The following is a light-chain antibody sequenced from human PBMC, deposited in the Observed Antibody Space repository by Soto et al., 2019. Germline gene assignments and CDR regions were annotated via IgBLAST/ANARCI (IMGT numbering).Light chain of an antibody. V-gene: IGLV2-14*01. J-gene: IGLJ2*01. Sequence: QSALTQPASVSGSPGQSITISCTGTSSDVGRYNYVSWYRQHPGKAPKLMIYDVSNRPSGVSNRFSGSKSGNTASLTISGLQAEDEADYFCSSYKSNRDVLFGGGTQLTVL. CDR1: SSDVGRYNY. CDR3: SSYKSNRDVL. CDR2: DVS.